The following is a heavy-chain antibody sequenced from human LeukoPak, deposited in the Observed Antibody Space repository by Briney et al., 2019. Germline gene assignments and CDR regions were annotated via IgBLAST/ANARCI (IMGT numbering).Heavy chain of an antibody. J-gene: IGHJ4*02. V-gene: IGHV4-34*01. CDR3: AGFGHCSSTSCSPFDY. Sequence: PSETLSLTCAVYGGSFSGYYWSWIRQPPGKGLEWIGEINHSGSTNYNPSLKSRVTISVDTSKNQFSLKLSSVTAADTAVYYCAGFGHCSSTSCSPFDYWGQGTLVTVSS. D-gene: IGHD2-2*03. CDR2: INHSGST. CDR1: GGSFSGYY.